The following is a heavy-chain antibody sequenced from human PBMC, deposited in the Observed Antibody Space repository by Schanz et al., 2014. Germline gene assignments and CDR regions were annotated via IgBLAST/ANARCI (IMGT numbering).Heavy chain of an antibody. D-gene: IGHD3-10*01. CDR3: ARAKRFGDMDV. CDR1: GYTFTSDS. Sequence: QVLQVQSGSELKKPGTSVKVSCKASGYTFTSDSMHWVRQAPGQGLEWMGMINPSGGSTTYAQKFQGRVTLTTDTSTSTAYMELRNLRSDDTAVYYCARAKRFGDMDVWGQGTTVTVSS. J-gene: IGHJ6*02. V-gene: IGHV1-46*01. CDR2: INPSGGST.